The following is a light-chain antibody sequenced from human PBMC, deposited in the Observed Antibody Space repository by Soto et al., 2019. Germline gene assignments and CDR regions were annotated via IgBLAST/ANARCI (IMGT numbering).Light chain of an antibody. CDR1: STDVGGYNY. CDR3: GSYTSTDTPYV. V-gene: IGLV2-14*01. CDR2: EVS. J-gene: IGLJ1*01. Sequence: QSALAQPSSVSGSPGQSITISCTGTSTDVGGYNYVSWYQHHPGKGPKLIIYEVSNRPSGVSDRFSGSKSGNKASLIISNLEAEDDSDYYCGSYTSTDTPYVFGTGTKV.